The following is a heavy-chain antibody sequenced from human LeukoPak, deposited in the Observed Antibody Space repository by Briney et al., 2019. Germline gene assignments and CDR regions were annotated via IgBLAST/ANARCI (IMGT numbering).Heavy chain of an antibody. CDR1: GFTFSNYG. J-gene: IGHJ4*02. D-gene: IGHD3-22*01. CDR3: ARNYYDSSGYQEATFNY. V-gene: IGHV3-33*01. CDR2: IWYDGGYK. Sequence: GGPLRLSCAASGFTFSNYGMHWVRQAPGKGLEWVAGIWYDGGYKYYADSVKGRFTISRDNSKNTLFLQMDSLRAEDTAVYYCARNYYDSSGYQEATFNYWGQGTLVTVSS.